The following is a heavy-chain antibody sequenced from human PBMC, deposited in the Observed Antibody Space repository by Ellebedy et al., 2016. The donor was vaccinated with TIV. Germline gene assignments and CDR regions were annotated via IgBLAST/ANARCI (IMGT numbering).Heavy chain of an antibody. CDR1: GGFISSSGYH. CDR2: GHFSGTT. Sequence: MPGGSLRLSCTVSGGFISSSGYHWGWIRQPPEKGLEWIGIGHFSGTTYYNPSLNSRVTISVDTSKNQFSLKLTSVTAADTAVYYCARFRNIPASPILDYWGQGTLVSVSS. CDR3: ARFRNIPASPILDY. V-gene: IGHV4-39*01. J-gene: IGHJ4*02. D-gene: IGHD1-14*01.